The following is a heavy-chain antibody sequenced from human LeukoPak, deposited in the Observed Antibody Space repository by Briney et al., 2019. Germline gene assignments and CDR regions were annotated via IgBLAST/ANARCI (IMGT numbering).Heavy chain of an antibody. CDR3: AKDLSLGDSSGYGHFDY. CDR1: GFTFSSYG. V-gene: IGHV3-30*18. D-gene: IGHD3-22*01. CDR2: ISYDGSNK. J-gene: IGHJ4*02. Sequence: GGSLRLSCAASGFTFSSYGMHWVCQAPGKGLEWVAVISYDGSNKYYADSVKGRFTISRDNSKNTLYLQMNSLRAEDTAVYYCAKDLSLGDSSGYGHFDYWGQGTLVTVSS.